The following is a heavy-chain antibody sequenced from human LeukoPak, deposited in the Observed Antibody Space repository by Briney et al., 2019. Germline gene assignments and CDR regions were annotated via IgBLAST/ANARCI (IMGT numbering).Heavy chain of an antibody. CDR1: GGTFSSYA. J-gene: IGHJ5*02. V-gene: IGHV1-18*01. CDR3: ARGPIVVVPAADNWFGP. D-gene: IGHD2-2*01. CDR2: ISAYNGNT. Sequence: ASVKVSCKASGGTFSSYAISWVRQAPGQGLEWMGWISAYNGNTNYAQKLQGRVTMTTDTSTSTAYMELRSLRSDDTAVYYCARGPIVVVPAADNWFGPWGQGTLVTVSS.